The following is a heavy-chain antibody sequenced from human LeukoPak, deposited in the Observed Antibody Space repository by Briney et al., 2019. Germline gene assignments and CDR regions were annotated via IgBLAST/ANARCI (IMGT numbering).Heavy chain of an antibody. Sequence: PGGSLRLSCAVSGFSFNNAWMNWVRQAPGKGLEWVGRIKRKIDGETTDYAAPVKGRFTISRDDSKSTLYLQMNSLRAEDTAVYYCAKPRNTYVPLPIDYWGQGTLVTVSS. D-gene: IGHD5-18*01. J-gene: IGHJ4*02. CDR3: AKPRNTYVPLPIDY. CDR1: GFSFNNAW. CDR2: IKRKIDGETT. V-gene: IGHV3-15*01.